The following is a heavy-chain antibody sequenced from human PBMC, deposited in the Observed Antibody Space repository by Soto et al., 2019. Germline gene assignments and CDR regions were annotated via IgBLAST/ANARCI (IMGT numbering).Heavy chain of an antibody. Sequence: KTSETLSLTCSVSGDSIGTYYWSWVRQPPGKGLKWLGFVHYSGSTQYNPSLKGRVTISVDMSKNQLSLKLRSVTAADTAVYYCARESEGGNLHDWFDPWGQGTLVTSPQ. V-gene: IGHV4-59*01. D-gene: IGHD3-16*01. CDR2: VHYSGST. J-gene: IGHJ5*02. CDR3: ARESEGGNLHDWFDP. CDR1: GDSIGTYY.